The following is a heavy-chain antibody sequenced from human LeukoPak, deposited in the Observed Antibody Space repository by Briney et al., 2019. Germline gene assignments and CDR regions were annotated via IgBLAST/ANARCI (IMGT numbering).Heavy chain of an antibody. CDR3: AIQPWGSGNNWYFDL. J-gene: IGHJ2*01. CDR2: ISPNSGGT. V-gene: IGHV1-2*02. D-gene: IGHD7-27*01. CDR1: GYTFTAYY. Sequence: VAAVTVSCKASGYTFTAYYIHWVRQAPGQGLEWMGWISPNSGGTDSAQKFQGRVTMTRDTSISTTYVELSSLTSDDTAVYYCAIQPWGSGNNWYFDLWGRGTLVTVSS.